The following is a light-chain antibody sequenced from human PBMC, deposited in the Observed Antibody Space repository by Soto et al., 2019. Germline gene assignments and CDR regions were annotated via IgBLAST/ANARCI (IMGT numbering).Light chain of an antibody. CDR3: QCYDDRLSGSV. CDR2: GNS. J-gene: IGLJ3*02. CDR1: SSNIGAGYD. V-gene: IGLV1-40*01. Sequence: QSVLTQPPSVSGAPGQRGTIPCTGSSSNIGAGYDVHWYQQLPGTAPKLLIYGNSNRPSGVPDRFAGSKSGTSASLAITGIQAGDEAGSYCQCYDDRLSGSVLRGGTPLPVL.